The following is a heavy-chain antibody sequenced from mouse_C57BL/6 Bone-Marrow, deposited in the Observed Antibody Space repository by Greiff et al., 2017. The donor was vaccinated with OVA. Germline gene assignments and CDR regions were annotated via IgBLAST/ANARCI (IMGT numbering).Heavy chain of an antibody. J-gene: IGHJ3*01. D-gene: IGHD2-2*01. CDR2: IHPSDSDT. CDR3: ATMVTTTEFAY. V-gene: IGHV1-39*01. Sequence: VQLKESGPELVKPGASVKISCKASGYSFPDYNMNWVKQSNGKSLEWIGRIHPSDSDTNYNQKFKGKATLTVAKSSSTAYMQLSSLTSEDSAVYYGATMVTTTEFAYWGQGTLVTVSA. CDR1: GYSFPDYN.